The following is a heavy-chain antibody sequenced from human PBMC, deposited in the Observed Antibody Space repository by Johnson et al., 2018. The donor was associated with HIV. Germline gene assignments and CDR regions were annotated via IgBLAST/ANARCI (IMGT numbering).Heavy chain of an antibody. CDR1: GFTFSSYW. CDR2: IRYDGSNK. CDR3: AKNGARGDAFDI. Sequence: QVQLVESGGGLVQPGGSLRLSCAASGFTFSSYWMHWVRQAPGKGLVWVAFIRYDGSNKYYADSVKGRFTISRDNSKNTLYLQMNSLRAEDTAVYYCAKNGARGDAFDIWGQGTMVTVSS. V-gene: IGHV3-30*02. J-gene: IGHJ3*02. D-gene: IGHD2-8*01.